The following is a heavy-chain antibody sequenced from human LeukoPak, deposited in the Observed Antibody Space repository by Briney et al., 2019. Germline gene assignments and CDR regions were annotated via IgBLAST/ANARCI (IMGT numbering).Heavy chain of an antibody. J-gene: IGHJ6*02. D-gene: IGHD2-2*01. V-gene: IGHV1-18*01. Sequence: ASVKVSCKASGGTFTNYDISWVRQAPGQSLEWMGWISAYNGNTNYAQRLQGRVTMTTDTSTSTAYMDLRSLRSDDTAVYYCARISTYCSSTSCPPYYYGMDVWGQGTTVTVSS. CDR1: GGTFTNYD. CDR3: ARISTYCSSTSCPPYYYGMDV. CDR2: ISAYNGNT.